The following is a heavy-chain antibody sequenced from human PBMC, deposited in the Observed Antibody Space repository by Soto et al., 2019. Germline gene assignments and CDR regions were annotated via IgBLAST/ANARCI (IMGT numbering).Heavy chain of an antibody. CDR1: GFTFSGYI. CDR3: ARDSWAYYYDSSLDY. Sequence: GGSLRLSCAASGFTFSGYIMNWGRQAPGKGLEWVSSISSSSSYIYYADSVKGRFTISRDNAKNSLYLQMNSLRAEDTAVYYCARDSWAYYYDSSLDYWGQGTLVTVSS. CDR2: ISSSSSYI. D-gene: IGHD3-22*01. V-gene: IGHV3-21*01. J-gene: IGHJ4*02.